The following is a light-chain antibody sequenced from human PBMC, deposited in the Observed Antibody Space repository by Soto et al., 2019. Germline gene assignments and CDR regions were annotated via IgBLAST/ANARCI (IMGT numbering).Light chain of an antibody. CDR1: QSVRSGY. CDR2: GAS. V-gene: IGKV3-20*01. CDR3: HQYDNSPLT. Sequence: DIVLRQSPGSLSLSPGERATLSCRASQSVRSGYFAWYQQKPGQAPRLLIVGASSRATGIPDRFSGGGSGTDFTLTISRLEPEDFALYYCHQYDNSPLTFAGGTKVDI. J-gene: IGKJ4*01.